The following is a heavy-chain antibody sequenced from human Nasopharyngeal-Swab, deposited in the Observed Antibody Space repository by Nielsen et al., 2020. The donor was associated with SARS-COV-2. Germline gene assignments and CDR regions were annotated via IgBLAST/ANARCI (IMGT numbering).Heavy chain of an antibody. CDR3: ARAVSYCSGDRCPFDP. CDR1: GFSVSSNQ. Sequence: GESLKISCAASGFSVSSNQMTWVRQAPGRGLEWVSLIFAGGDTYYADFVKGRFIVSRDNSKNTVFLQLTHLRAEDTAVYFCARAVSYCSGDRCPFDPWGQGTQVTVSS. CDR2: IFAGGDT. D-gene: IGHD2-15*01. V-gene: IGHV3-66*01. J-gene: IGHJ5*02.